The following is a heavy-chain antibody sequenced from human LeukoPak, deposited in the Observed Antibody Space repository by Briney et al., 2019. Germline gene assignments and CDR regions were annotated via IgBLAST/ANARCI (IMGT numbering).Heavy chain of an antibody. D-gene: IGHD2-15*01. Sequence: GGSLRLSCAASEFSVGSNYMTWVRQAPGKGLEWVSLIYSGGSTYYADSVKGRFTISRDNAKNSLYLQMNSLRAEDTAVYYCARISVGGYYYYYYYMDVWGKGTTVTISS. CDR2: IYSGGST. CDR1: EFSVGSNY. J-gene: IGHJ6*03. CDR3: ARISVGGYYYYYYYMDV. V-gene: IGHV3-66*01.